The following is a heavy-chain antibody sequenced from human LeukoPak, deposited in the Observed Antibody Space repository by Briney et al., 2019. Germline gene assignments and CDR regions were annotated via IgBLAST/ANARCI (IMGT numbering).Heavy chain of an antibody. CDR3: ARGRYDYWSRLGSYYYYIDV. V-gene: IGHV1-46*01. CDR2: INPSGCST. J-gene: IGHJ6*03. D-gene: IGHD5-12*01. CDR1: EYTFTSYY. Sequence: GASVKVSCKASEYTFTSYYMHWVRQAPGQGLEWMGIINPSGCSTSYAQKFQGRVTLTSDMSTSTAYMELRRLRSDDTAVYYCARGRYDYWSRLGSYYYYIDVWAKGPRSPSP.